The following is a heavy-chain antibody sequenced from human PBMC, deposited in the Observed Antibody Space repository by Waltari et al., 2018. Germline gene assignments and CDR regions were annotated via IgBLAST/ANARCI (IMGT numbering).Heavy chain of an antibody. CDR2: IFSSGTT. V-gene: IGHV3-23*05. J-gene: IGHJ3*02. Sequence: QLLESGGGLVQPGGSLRLSCAASGFTFRTSAMNWIRQAPGKGLEWVAVIFSSGTTFYGESVKGRFTVSRDNSNNTLHLQMNSLRDEDTAIFYCARGPVDGTKRGAFDIWGQGTMVTVSS. CDR3: ARGPVDGTKRGAFDI. D-gene: IGHD1-1*01. CDR1: GFTFRTSA.